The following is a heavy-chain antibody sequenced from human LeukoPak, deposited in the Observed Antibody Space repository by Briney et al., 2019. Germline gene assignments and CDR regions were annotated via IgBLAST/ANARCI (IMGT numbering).Heavy chain of an antibody. CDR3: ARGAGSSWSGLIDY. Sequence: PGGSLRLSCAASGFXFSNYWMHWVRQAPGKGLVWVSRINSDGSTTTYADSVKGRFTISRDNAKNTLYLQMNSLRAEDTAVYYCARGAGSSWSGLIDYWGQGTLVTVSS. D-gene: IGHD6-13*01. CDR2: INSDGSTT. V-gene: IGHV3-74*01. CDR1: GFXFSNYW. J-gene: IGHJ4*02.